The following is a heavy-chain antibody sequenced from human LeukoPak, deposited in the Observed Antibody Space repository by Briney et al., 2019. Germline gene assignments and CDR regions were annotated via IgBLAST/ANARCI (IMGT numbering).Heavy chain of an antibody. D-gene: IGHD3-10*01. J-gene: IGHJ4*02. CDR1: GFTFSSYS. V-gene: IGHV3-21*01. CDR2: ISSSSSYI. CDR3: ARNYGSGSYGDY. Sequence: GGSLRLSCAASGFTFSSYSMNWVRQAPGKGLGWVSSISSSSSYIYYADSVKGRFTISRDNAKNSLYLQMNSLRAEDTAVYYCARNYGSGSYGDYWGQGTLVTVSS.